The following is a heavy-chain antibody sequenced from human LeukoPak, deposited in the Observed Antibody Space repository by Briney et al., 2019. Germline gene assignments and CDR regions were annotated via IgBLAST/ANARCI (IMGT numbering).Heavy chain of an antibody. Sequence: GGSLRLSCAASGFAFSTYSMIWVRQGPGKGLEWVSSIYPNGGSTFYADSVKGRFTTSRDNSKNTLYLQMSSLRTEDTAIYYCTKDVVPDSGWDLDYWGQGTLVTVSS. CDR1: GFAFSTYS. CDR3: TKDVVPDSGWDLDY. D-gene: IGHD6-19*01. CDR2: IYPNGGST. J-gene: IGHJ4*02. V-gene: IGHV3-23*01.